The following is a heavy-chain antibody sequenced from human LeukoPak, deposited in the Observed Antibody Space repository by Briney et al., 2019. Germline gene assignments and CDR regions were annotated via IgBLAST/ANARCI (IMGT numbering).Heavy chain of an antibody. Sequence: GGSLRLSCAASGFTFSSYWMSWVRQAPGKGLEWVAAISYDGSNKYYADSVKGRFTISRDNSKNTLYLQMNSLRAEDTAVYYCARAITRDHDYWGQGTLVTVSS. CDR2: ISYDGSNK. CDR3: ARAITRDHDY. V-gene: IGHV3-30*03. CDR1: GFTFSSYW. D-gene: IGHD3-16*01. J-gene: IGHJ4*02.